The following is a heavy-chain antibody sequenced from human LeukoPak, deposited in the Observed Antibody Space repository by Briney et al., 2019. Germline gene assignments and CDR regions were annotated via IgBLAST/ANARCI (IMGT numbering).Heavy chain of an antibody. Sequence: EASVKVSCKASGYTFTGYYMHWVRQAPGQGLEWMGWINPNSGGTNYAQKFQGRVTMTRDTSISTAYMELSRLRSDDTAVYYCAREGPRYCGGDCYSDAFDIWGQGTMVTASS. CDR3: AREGPRYCGGDCYSDAFDI. CDR2: INPNSGGT. CDR1: GYTFTGYY. J-gene: IGHJ3*02. V-gene: IGHV1-2*02. D-gene: IGHD2-21*02.